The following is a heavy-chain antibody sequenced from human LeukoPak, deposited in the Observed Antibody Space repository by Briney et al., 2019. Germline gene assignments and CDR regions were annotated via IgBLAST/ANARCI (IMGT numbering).Heavy chain of an antibody. CDR2: IKQDGSEK. CDR1: GFTFTDYY. CDR3: ARINYYDSSGYSDY. Sequence: GGSLRLSCAASGFTFTDYYMSWIRQAPGKGLEWVANIKQDGSEKYYVDSVKGRFTISRDNAKNSLYLQMNSLRAEDTAVYYCARINYYDSSGYSDYWGQGTLVTVSS. V-gene: IGHV3-7*01. J-gene: IGHJ4*02. D-gene: IGHD3-22*01.